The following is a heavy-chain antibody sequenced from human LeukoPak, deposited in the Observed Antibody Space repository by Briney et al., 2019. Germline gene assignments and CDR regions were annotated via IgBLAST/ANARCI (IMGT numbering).Heavy chain of an antibody. J-gene: IGHJ5*02. D-gene: IGHD4-23*01. CDR2: IYYSGGT. CDR1: GGSISSYY. CDR3: AKVSGGNSDWFDP. Sequence: SETLSLTCTVSGGSISSYYWSWIRQPPGKGLEWIGYIYYSGGTNYNPSLKSRVTISVDTSKNQFSLKLSSVTAADTAVYYCAKVSGGNSDWFDPWGQGTLVTVSS. V-gene: IGHV4-59*01.